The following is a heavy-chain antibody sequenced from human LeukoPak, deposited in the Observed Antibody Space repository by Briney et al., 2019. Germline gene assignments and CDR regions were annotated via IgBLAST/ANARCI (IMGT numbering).Heavy chain of an antibody. V-gene: IGHV4-38-2*01. D-gene: IGHD3-22*01. J-gene: IGHJ4*02. Sequence: SETLSLTCAVSGFSISNGYYWGWIRQPPGKGLEWIGSIYHGGSTYYNPSLKSRVTISVDTSKNQFSLKLSSVTAADTAVYYCGRYNSGYYYYFDYWGQGTLVTVSS. CDR2: IYHGGST. CDR1: GFSISNGYY. CDR3: GRYNSGYYYYFDY.